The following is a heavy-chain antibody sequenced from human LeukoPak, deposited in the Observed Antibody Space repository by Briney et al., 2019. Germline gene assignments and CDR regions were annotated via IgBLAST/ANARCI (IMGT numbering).Heavy chain of an antibody. J-gene: IGHJ4*02. CDR3: AKNGGSQCYSHLDY. D-gene: IGHD2-15*01. CDR2: TSGSGGST. Sequence: PGGSLRLSCAASGFTFDDYAMHWVRQAPGKGLEWISGTSGSGGSTYYANSVKGRFTISRDNSKNTLYLEMNSLRAEDTAVYYCAKNGGSQCYSHLDYWGRGSLVTVSS. V-gene: IGHV3-23*01. CDR1: GFTFDDYA.